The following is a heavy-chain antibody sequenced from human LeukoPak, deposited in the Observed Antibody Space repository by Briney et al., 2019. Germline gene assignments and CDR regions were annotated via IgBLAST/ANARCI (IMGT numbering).Heavy chain of an antibody. V-gene: IGHV3-23*01. Sequence: PGGSLRLSCAASGFTFSSYDMSWVRQAPGKGLEWVSAISGSGGSTYYADSVKGRFTISRDNSKNTLYLQMNSLRAEDTAVYYCAKEEAAAGIYEVAYWGQGTLVTVSS. D-gene: IGHD6-13*01. CDR3: AKEEAAAGIYEVAY. CDR1: GFTFSSYD. CDR2: ISGSGGST. J-gene: IGHJ4*02.